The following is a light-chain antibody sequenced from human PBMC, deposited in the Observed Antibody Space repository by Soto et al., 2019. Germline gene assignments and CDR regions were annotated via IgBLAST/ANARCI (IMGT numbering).Light chain of an antibody. V-gene: IGKV3-20*01. Sequence: ELVLTQSPGTLSLSPGESAALSCRASQPVSSNFLAWYQQKPGQAPRLLIYGVSSRASGIPDRFFGSGSGTDFTLTINRLEPEDFAVYYCQQYANSPITFGQGTRLDIK. CDR3: QQYANSPIT. CDR1: QPVSSNF. CDR2: GVS. J-gene: IGKJ5*01.